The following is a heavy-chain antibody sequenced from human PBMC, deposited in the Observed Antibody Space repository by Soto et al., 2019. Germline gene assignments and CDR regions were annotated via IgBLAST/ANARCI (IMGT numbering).Heavy chain of an antibody. D-gene: IGHD3-10*01. Sequence: EVQLVESGGGLVQPGGSLRLSCAASGFTFSSYWMSWVRQAPGKGLEWVANIKQDGSEKYYVDSVKGRFTISRDNAKNSLYLQMNSLRAEDTAVYYCARDGNPMVRGVSLYYYGMDVWGQGTTVTVSS. J-gene: IGHJ6*02. CDR1: GFTFSSYW. CDR3: ARDGNPMVRGVSLYYYGMDV. V-gene: IGHV3-7*01. CDR2: IKQDGSEK.